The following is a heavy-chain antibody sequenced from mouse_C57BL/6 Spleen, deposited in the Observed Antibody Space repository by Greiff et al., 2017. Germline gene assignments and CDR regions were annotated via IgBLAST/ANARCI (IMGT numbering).Heavy chain of an antibody. V-gene: IGHV1-64*01. Sequence: QVQLQQSGAELVKPGASVKLSCKASGYTFTSYWMHWVKQRPGQGLEWIGMIHPNSGSTNYNEKFKSKATLTVDKSSSTAYMQLSSLTSEDSAVYYCARDDYDPYYFDYWGQGTTLTVSS. CDR2: IHPNSGST. D-gene: IGHD2-4*01. CDR3: ARDDYDPYYFDY. J-gene: IGHJ2*01. CDR1: GYTFTSYW.